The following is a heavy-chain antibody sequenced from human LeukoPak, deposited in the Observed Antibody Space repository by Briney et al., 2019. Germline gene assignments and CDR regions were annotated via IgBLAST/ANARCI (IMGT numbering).Heavy chain of an antibody. CDR2: ISPNGEST. V-gene: IGHV3-23*01. CDR1: KFTFSTYL. D-gene: IGHD4-23*01. J-gene: IGHJ4*02. Sequence: GGSLRLSCAASKFTFSTYLMHWVRQAPGKGLVWGTNISPNGESTYYADSVKCRFTISRDKSKNKLYMQMTSLRAEDTAVYYCAKDLKGDSAQGMVTRRHGFDYWGQGTLVTVSS. CDR3: AKDLKGDSAQGMVTRRHGFDY.